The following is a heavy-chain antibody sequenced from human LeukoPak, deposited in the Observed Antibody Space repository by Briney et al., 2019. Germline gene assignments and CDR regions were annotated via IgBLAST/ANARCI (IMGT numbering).Heavy chain of an antibody. D-gene: IGHD1-20*01. CDR2: IIPIFGTA. J-gene: IGHJ4*02. CDR3: ARGNGITGTFDY. V-gene: IGHV1-69*01. Sequence: SVKVSCKASGGTFSSYAISWVRQAPGQGLEWMGGIIPIFGTANYAQRFQGRVTITADESTSTAYMELSSLRSEDTAVYYCARGNGITGTFDYWGQGTLVTVSS. CDR1: GGTFSSYA.